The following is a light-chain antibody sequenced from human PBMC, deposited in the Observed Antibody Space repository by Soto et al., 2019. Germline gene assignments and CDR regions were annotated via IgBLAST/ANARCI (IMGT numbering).Light chain of an antibody. V-gene: IGLV1-40*01. Sequence: QSVLTQPPSVSGAPGQRVTISCTGSSSHVGAGSVVHWYQHLPGTAPKLIIYGNNNRPSGVPDRFYGSKSGTSASLAITGLQAEDEADYYSQSYDNRLSGVVFGGGTKVTVL. CDR3: QSYDNRLSGVV. J-gene: IGLJ2*01. CDR1: SSHVGAGSV. CDR2: GNN.